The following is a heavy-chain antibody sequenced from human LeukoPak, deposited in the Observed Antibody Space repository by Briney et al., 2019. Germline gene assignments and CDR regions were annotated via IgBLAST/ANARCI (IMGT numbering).Heavy chain of an antibody. V-gene: IGHV3-23*01. Sequence: GGSLRLSCAASGFTFSSHAMNWVRQAPGKGLEWVSSLSESGETTDYADSVKGRFTISRDNSKNTLYLQMNSLRADDTAVYYRAKQWLVGNWGQGTLVTVSS. CDR1: GFTFSSHA. J-gene: IGHJ4*02. CDR2: LSESGETT. CDR3: AKQWLVGN. D-gene: IGHD6-19*01.